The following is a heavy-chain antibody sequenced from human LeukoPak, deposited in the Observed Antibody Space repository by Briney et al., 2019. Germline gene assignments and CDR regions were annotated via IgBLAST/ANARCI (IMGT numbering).Heavy chain of an antibody. CDR1: GYTFTSYG. J-gene: IGHJ6*02. CDR2: INPNSGGT. CDR3: ARGDIVVVPAATTLYYYYGMDV. D-gene: IGHD2-2*01. V-gene: IGHV1-2*02. Sequence: GASVKVSCKASGYTFTSYGISWVRQAPGQGLEWMGWINPNSGGTNYAQKFQGRVTMTRDTSISTAYMELSRLRSDDTAVYYCARGDIVVVPAATTLYYYYGMDVWGQGTTVTVSS.